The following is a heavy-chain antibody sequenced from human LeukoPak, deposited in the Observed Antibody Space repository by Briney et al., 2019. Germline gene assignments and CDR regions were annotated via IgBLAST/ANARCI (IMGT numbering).Heavy chain of an antibody. CDR1: GGSISSSSHY. J-gene: IGHJ3*02. CDR3: AKHESLIAFDI. V-gene: IGHV4-39*01. CDR2: IHYSGGS. Sequence: SQTLSLTCTVSGGSISSSSHYWGWIRQPPGKGLEWIASIHYSGGSNYNPSLKSRVTISVDTSKSQVSLKVRSVTAADTAVYYCAKHESLIAFDIWGQGTMVTVSS.